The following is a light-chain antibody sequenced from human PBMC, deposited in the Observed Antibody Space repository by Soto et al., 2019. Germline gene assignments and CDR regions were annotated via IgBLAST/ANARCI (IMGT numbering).Light chain of an antibody. V-gene: IGLV2-14*03. CDR3: SSYTTSNTRQIV. CDR1: SSDIEGYNY. CDR2: DVT. J-gene: IGLJ1*01. Sequence: QSALTQPASVSGSPGHSITISCTGTSSDIEGYNYVSWYQHHPGKAPKLIIYDVTNRPSGVSNHFSGSKSGNTASLTISGLQPEDEADYYCSSYTTSNTRQIVFGTGTKVTVL.